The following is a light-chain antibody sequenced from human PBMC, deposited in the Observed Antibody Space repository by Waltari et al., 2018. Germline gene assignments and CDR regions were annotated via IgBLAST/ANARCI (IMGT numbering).Light chain of an antibody. CDR2: ENN. CDR1: RSNIGNYD. V-gene: IGLV1-51*02. Sequence: QSVLTQPPSVSGDPGQWVTISCTGSRSNIGNYDVYWFQQLPGTVPKLLIYENNKRSSGVSDRFSGSKSGTSASLIITGLQSEDEAEYYCETWDNSLNGHVFGSGTRLTVL. J-gene: IGLJ6*01. CDR3: ETWDNSLNGHV.